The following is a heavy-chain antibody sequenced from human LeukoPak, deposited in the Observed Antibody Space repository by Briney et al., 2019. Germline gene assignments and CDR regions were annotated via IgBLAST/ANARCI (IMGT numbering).Heavy chain of an antibody. J-gene: IGHJ4*02. CDR1: GFSFSNYA. Sequence: GGSLRLSCAASGFSFSNYAMSWVRQIPGKGLEYVSGISVTGDFTDYADTVKGRFTITRDNSKNTLYLQMNSLTDDDTAIYYCANKEPGNFPFDHWGQGTLVTVSS. V-gene: IGHV3-23*01. D-gene: IGHD4-23*01. CDR2: ISVTGDFT. CDR3: ANKEPGNFPFDH.